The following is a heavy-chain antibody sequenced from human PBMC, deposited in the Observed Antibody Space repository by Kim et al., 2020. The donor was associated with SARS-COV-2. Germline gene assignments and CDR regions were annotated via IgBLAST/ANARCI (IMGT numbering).Heavy chain of an antibody. CDR3: AKGHPASGWPTFDY. Sequence: GGSLRLSCVASGFNSNNYAMSWVRQAPGKGLEWVSAITKYDGRTYYADSVKGRFTISRDISKNTVYLQMNSLRAEDTALYYCAKGHPASGWPTFDYWGQGTRVSVSS. J-gene: IGHJ4*02. D-gene: IGHD6-19*01. CDR2: ITKYDGRT. V-gene: IGHV3-23*01. CDR1: GFNSNNYA.